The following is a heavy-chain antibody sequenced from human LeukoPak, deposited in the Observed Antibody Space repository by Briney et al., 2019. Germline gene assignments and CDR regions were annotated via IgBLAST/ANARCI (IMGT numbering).Heavy chain of an antibody. V-gene: IGHV4-4*07. CDR1: GVSISNYY. CDR3: ARGSPRPASSNDY. CDR2: IYTSGST. D-gene: IGHD6-6*01. Sequence: SETLSLTCTVSGVSISNYYWSWIRQPAGKGLEWIGRIYTSGSTKYNPSLKSRVTISADKSKNQFSLKLSSVTAADTAVYYCARGSPRPASSNDYWGQGTLVAVSS. J-gene: IGHJ4*02.